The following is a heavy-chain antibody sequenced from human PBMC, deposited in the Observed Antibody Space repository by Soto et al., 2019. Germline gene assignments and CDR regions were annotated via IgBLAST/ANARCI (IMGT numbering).Heavy chain of an antibody. Sequence: SGPTLVNPTQTLTLTCTFSGFSLSTSGVGVGWIRQPPGKALEWLALIYWDDDKRYSPSLKSRLTITKDTSKNQVVLTMTNMDPVDTATYYCALLHKLAMITFGGVIDGFDYWGQGTLVTVSS. CDR3: ALLHKLAMITFGGVIDGFDY. D-gene: IGHD3-16*02. CDR2: IYWDDDK. V-gene: IGHV2-5*02. CDR1: GFSLSTSGVG. J-gene: IGHJ4*02.